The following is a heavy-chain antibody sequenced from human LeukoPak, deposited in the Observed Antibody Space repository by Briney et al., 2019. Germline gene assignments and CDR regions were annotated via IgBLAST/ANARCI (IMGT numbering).Heavy chain of an antibody. D-gene: IGHD5-18*01. CDR3: AREDTAMVVIN. J-gene: IGHJ4*02. V-gene: IGHV3-66*01. CDR1: GFTFSSYS. Sequence: GGSLRLSCAASGFTFSSYSMNWVRQAPGKGLEWVSVIYSGGSTYYADSVKGRFTISRDNSKNTLYLQMNSLRAEDTAVYYCAREDTAMVVINWGQGTLVTVSS. CDR2: IYSGGST.